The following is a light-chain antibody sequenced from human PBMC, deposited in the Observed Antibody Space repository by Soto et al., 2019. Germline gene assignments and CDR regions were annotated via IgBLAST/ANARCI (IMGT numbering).Light chain of an antibody. J-gene: IGKJ5*01. CDR2: DAS. Sequence: VLTQSPATLSLSPGERATLSCRASLNVNSYLAWYQQKPGQAPRLLIYDASNRAAGIPARFSGSGSGTDFTLTIRRLEPEDFAVYYCQQRSNWPPITFGQGTRLEI. CDR3: QQRSNWPPIT. CDR1: LNVNSY. V-gene: IGKV3-11*01.